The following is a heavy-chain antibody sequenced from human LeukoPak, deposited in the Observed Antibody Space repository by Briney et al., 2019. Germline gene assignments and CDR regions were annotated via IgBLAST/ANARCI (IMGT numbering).Heavy chain of an antibody. CDR1: GGSISSSNW. V-gene: IGHV4-4*02. CDR2: IYHSGST. J-gene: IGHJ6*02. CDR3: ARFPRGNSRDYYYYGMDV. D-gene: IGHD4-23*01. Sequence: SETLSLTCAVSGGSISSSNWWSWVRQPPGKGLEWIGEIYHSGSTNYNPSLKSRVTISVDTSKNQFSLKLSSVTAADTAVYYCARFPRGNSRDYYYYGMDVWGQGTTVTVSS.